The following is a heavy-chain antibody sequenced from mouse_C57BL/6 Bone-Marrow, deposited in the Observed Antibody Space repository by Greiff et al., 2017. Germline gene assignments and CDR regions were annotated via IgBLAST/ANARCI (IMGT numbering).Heavy chain of an antibody. J-gene: IGHJ2*01. CDR2: IYPGGGYT. CDR1: GYTFTNYW. Sequence: QVQLKESGAELVRPGTSVKMSCKASGYTFTNYWIGWAKQRPGHGLEWIGDIYPGGGYTNYNEKFKGKATLTADKSSSTAYMQFSSLTSEDSAIYYCARYDYYGSSYFDYWGQGTTLTVSS. D-gene: IGHD1-1*01. V-gene: IGHV1-63*01. CDR3: ARYDYYGSSYFDY.